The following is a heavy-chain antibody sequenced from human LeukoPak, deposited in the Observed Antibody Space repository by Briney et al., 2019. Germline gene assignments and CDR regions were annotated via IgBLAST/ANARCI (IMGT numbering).Heavy chain of an antibody. CDR2: IYYSGST. D-gene: IGHD1-26*01. J-gene: IGHJ4*02. V-gene: IGHV4-59*01. CDR1: GGSISSYY. Sequence: SETLSLTCTVSGGSISSYYWSWIRQPPGKGLEWIGYIYYSGSTNYNPSLKSRVTISVDTSKNQFSLKLSSVTAADTAVYYCARVSSGSLYYFDYWGQGTLVTVSS. CDR3: ARVSSGSLYYFDY.